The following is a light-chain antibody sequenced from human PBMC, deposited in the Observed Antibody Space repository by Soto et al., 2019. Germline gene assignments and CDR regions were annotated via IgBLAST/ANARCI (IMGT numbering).Light chain of an antibody. V-gene: IGKV1-12*01. Sequence: DIQMTQSPSSVSASVGDRVTITCRASQGVSTWLAWYQQKPGRAPNLLIYTASSLQSGVPSRFSGSGSGTDFTLTINCLQPEDFATYYCQQAASFPITFGQGTRLEI. J-gene: IGKJ5*01. CDR3: QQAASFPIT. CDR2: TAS. CDR1: QGVSTW.